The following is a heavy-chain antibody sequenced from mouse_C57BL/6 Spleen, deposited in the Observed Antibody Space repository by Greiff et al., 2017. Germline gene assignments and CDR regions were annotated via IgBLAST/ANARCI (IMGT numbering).Heavy chain of an antibody. V-gene: IGHV5-9*01. D-gene: IGHD4-1*01. Sequence: DVHLVESGEGLVKPGGSLKLSCAASGFTFSSYTMSWVRQTPEKRLEWVATISGGGGNTYYPDSVKGRFTISRDNAKNTLYLQMSSLRSEDTALYYCANWDVAYWGQGTLVTVSA. CDR3: ANWDVAY. CDR2: ISGGGGNT. J-gene: IGHJ3*01. CDR1: GFTFSSYT.